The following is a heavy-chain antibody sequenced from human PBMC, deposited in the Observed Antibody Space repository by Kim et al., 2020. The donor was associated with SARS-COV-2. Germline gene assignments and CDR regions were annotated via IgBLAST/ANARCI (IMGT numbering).Heavy chain of an antibody. J-gene: IGHJ4*02. CDR3: AGIRSIVVVPAAITGSIDY. D-gene: IGHD2-2*01. Sequence: SETLSLTCAVYGGSFSGYNWSWIRQPPGKGLEWVGEINHSGSTNYNPSLKNRVTISVDTSKNQFSLKLSSVTAADTAVYYCAGIRSIVVVPAAITGSIDYWGQGTLVTVSS. V-gene: IGHV4-34*01. CDR2: INHSGST. CDR1: GGSFSGYN.